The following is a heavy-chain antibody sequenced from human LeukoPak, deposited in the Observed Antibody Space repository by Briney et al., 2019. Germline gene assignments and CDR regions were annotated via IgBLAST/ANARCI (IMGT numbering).Heavy chain of an antibody. CDR2: IYYFERT. CDR3: AKLGSPRAY. CDR1: GDSIGDFY. V-gene: IGHV4-59*01. J-gene: IGHJ4*02. Sequence: SETLSLTCTVSGDSIGDFYWSWIRQPPGKGLEWIGHIYYFERTDYNPSLESRVTISVDAAKNHFSLKPRSVTPLDTAVYYCAKLGSPRAYWGQGILVTVSS. D-gene: IGHD7-27*01.